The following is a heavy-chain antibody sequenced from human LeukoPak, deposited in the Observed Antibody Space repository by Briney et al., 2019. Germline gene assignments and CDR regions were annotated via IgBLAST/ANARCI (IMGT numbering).Heavy chain of an antibody. J-gene: IGHJ4*02. CDR1: GYSISSGYY. Sequence: PSETLSLTCTVSGYSISSGYYWGWIRQPPGKGLEWIGSIYHSGSTYYNPSLKSRVTISVDTSKNQFSLKLSSVTAADTAVYYCARGSFLYAGDYWGQGTLVTVSS. V-gene: IGHV4-38-2*02. D-gene: IGHD5/OR15-5a*01. CDR3: ARGSFLYAGDY. CDR2: IYHSGST.